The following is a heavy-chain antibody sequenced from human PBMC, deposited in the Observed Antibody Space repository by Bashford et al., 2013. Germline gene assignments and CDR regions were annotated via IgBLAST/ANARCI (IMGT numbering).Heavy chain of an antibody. D-gene: IGHD2-2*01. CDR3: AKGGLIVPAAAYYHYGMDV. CDR2: ISYDGDNK. Sequence: VRQAPGKGLEWVAVISYDGDNKYYGDSVKGRFTIARDNSKNTLYLHMNSLRTEDTAVYYCAKGGLIVPAAAYYHYGMDVWGQGDHGHRLL. J-gene: IGHJ6*02. V-gene: IGHV3-30*18.